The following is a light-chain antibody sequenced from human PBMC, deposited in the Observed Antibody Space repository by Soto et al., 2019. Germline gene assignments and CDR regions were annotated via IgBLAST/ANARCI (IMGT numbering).Light chain of an antibody. V-gene: IGKV3-15*01. CDR2: GAS. Sequence: EIVLTHSPDTLSLSPGERATLSCRASESVSNNYLAWYQQKPGQAPRLVIYGASTRATGIPARFSGSGSGTEFTLTISSLQSEDFAVYYCQQYNNWPRTFGQGTKV. J-gene: IGKJ1*01. CDR1: ESVSNN. CDR3: QQYNNWPRT.